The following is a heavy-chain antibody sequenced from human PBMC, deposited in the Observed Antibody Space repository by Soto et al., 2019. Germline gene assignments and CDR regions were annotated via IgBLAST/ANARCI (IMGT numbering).Heavy chain of an antibody. CDR2: IWYDGSNK. CDR1: GFTFSSYG. CDR3: ARDKRREQQLSQWGSYFQH. D-gene: IGHD6-13*01. J-gene: IGHJ1*01. V-gene: IGHV3-33*01. Sequence: QVQLVESGGGVVQPGRSLRLSCAASGFTFSSYGMHWVRQAPGKGLEWVAVIWYDGSNKYYADSVKGRFTISRDNSKNTLYLQMNSLRAEDTAVYYCARDKRREQQLSQWGSYFQHWGQGTLVTVSS.